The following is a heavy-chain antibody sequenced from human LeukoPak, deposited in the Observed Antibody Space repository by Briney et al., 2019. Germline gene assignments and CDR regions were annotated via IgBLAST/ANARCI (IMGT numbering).Heavy chain of an antibody. Sequence: QPGGSLRLSCAASGFTFSSDAMSWVRQAPGKGLEWVSAISGSGGSTYYADSVKGRFTISRDNSKNTLYLQMNSLRAEDTAVYYCARGLGITMVRQPSGGWFDPWGQGTLVTVSS. CDR3: ARGLGITMVRQPSGGWFDP. CDR1: GFTFSSDA. CDR2: ISGSGGST. J-gene: IGHJ5*02. V-gene: IGHV3-23*01. D-gene: IGHD3-10*01.